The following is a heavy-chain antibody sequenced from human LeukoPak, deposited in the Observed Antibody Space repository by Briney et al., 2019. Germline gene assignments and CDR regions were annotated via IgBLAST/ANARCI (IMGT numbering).Heavy chain of an antibody. D-gene: IGHD5-12*01. Sequence: SETLSLTCTVSGGSISSYYWSWIRQPAGKGLEWTGRIYTSGSTNYNPSLKSRVTVSVDTSKNQFSLKLSSVTAADTAMYYCAKSNGYGLIDYWGQGTLVTVSS. CDR1: GGSISSYY. V-gene: IGHV4-4*07. CDR2: IYTSGST. J-gene: IGHJ4*02. CDR3: AKSNGYGLIDY.